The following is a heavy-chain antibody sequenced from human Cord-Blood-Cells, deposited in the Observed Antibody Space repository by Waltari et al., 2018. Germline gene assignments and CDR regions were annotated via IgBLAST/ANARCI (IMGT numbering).Heavy chain of an antibody. V-gene: IGHV3-21*01. D-gene: IGHD2-15*01. CDR1: GFTFSSYS. CDR2: ISSSSSYI. Sequence: EVQLVESGGGLVKPGGSLRLSCAASGFTFSSYSMNWVRPAPGKGLEWVSSISSSSSYIYYADSVKGRFTISRDNAKNSLYLQMNSLRAEDTAVYYCARVPGWSYYFDYWGQGTLVTVSS. CDR3: ARVPGWSYYFDY. J-gene: IGHJ4*02.